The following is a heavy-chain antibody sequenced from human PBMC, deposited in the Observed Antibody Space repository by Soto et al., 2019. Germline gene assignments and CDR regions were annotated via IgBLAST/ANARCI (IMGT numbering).Heavy chain of an antibody. D-gene: IGHD1-26*01. CDR1: GFTFSSYA. Sequence: GGSLRLSCAASGFTFSSYAMTWVRQAPGKGLEWVSTITGSAINTYYPDSVKGRFIISRDNSRNTLFLQMNSLRAEDTALYYCARVAEWELLGSAFDIWGQGTMVTVSS. J-gene: IGHJ3*02. CDR2: ITGSAINT. CDR3: ARVAEWELLGSAFDI. V-gene: IGHV3-23*01.